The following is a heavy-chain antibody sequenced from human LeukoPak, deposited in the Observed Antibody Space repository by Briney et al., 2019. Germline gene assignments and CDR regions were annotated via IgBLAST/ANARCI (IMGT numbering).Heavy chain of an antibody. J-gene: IGHJ3*02. CDR1: GFTFSSYE. V-gene: IGHV3-48*03. D-gene: IGHD3-22*01. CDR2: ISSSGSTI. CDR3: ARARTNYYYDSSGYYRDAFDI. Sequence: GGSLRLSCAASGFTFSSYEMNWVGQAPGKGVEGVSYISSSGSTIYYADSVKGRFTISRANAQNSMYIQMSSLRAEDTAVYYCARARTNYYYDSSGYYRDAFDIWGQGTMVTVSS.